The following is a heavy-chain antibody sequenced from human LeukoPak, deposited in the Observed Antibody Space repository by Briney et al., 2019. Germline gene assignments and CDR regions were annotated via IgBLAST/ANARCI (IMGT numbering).Heavy chain of an antibody. CDR1: GGTFSSYA. CDR2: IIPMFATA. Sequence: SVKVSCKASGGTFSSYAISWVRQAPGHGLEWMGGIIPMFATANYAQRFQGRVTITADESTRTAYMELSSLRSEDTAVYYCARAAIQSGYNSYFHYAMDAWGQGITVTVSS. D-gene: IGHD5-24*01. V-gene: IGHV1-69*13. J-gene: IGHJ6*02. CDR3: ARAAIQSGYNSYFHYAMDA.